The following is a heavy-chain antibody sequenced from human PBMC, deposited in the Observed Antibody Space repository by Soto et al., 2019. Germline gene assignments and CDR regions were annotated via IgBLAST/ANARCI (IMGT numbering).Heavy chain of an antibody. J-gene: IGHJ6*02. Sequence: QVQLVESGGGVVQPGRSLRLSCAASGFTFSTYGMHWVRQAQGKGLEWVAVISYAGSNKYYAESVKGRFTISRDNSKNTLYLQMNSLSAEDSAVYYGAKARKVEYSSSGGVDVWGQGTTVTVSS. CDR2: ISYAGSNK. CDR1: GFTFSTYG. V-gene: IGHV3-30*18. D-gene: IGHD6-6*01. CDR3: AKARKVEYSSSGGVDV.